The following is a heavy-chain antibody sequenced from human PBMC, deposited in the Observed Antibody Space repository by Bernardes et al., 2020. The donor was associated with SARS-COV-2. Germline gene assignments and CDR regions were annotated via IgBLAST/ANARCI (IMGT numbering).Heavy chain of an antibody. CDR3: VRDSYSRSGYYYGMDV. Sequence: GGSLRLSCAASRFIFSDYWMHWVRQGPGKGLVWVARINTDQSSRSYADSVKGRFTISRDNTKNALYLQMNGLRAEDTAVYYCVRDSYSRSGYYYGMDVWGQWTAVTVSS. J-gene: IGHJ6*02. CDR2: INTDQSSR. CDR1: RFIFSDYW. D-gene: IGHD4-4*01. V-gene: IGHV3-74*01.